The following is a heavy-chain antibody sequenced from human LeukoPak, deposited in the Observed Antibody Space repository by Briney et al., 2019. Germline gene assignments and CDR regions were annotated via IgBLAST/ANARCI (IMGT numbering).Heavy chain of an antibody. Sequence: SETLSLTCTVSGGSISSSSYYWGWIRQPPGKGLEWIGSIYYSGSTYYNPSLKSRVTISVDTSKNQFSLKLGSVTAADTAVYYCARQYYDILTGYSRGAFDIWGQGTMVTVSS. J-gene: IGHJ3*02. CDR2: IYYSGST. CDR1: GGSISSSSYY. CDR3: ARQYYDILTGYSRGAFDI. D-gene: IGHD3-9*01. V-gene: IGHV4-39*01.